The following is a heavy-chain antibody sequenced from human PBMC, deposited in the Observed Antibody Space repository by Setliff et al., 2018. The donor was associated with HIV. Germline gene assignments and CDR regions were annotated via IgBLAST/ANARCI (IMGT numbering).Heavy chain of an antibody. J-gene: IGHJ4*02. CDR3: ATDLHWAFDY. CDR2: ISGSGSVI. V-gene: IGHV3-11*01. CDR1: GFTFSDDY. D-gene: IGHD7-27*01. Sequence: GGSLRLSCAASGFTFSDDYMSWIRQIPGKGLEWVSYISGSGSVIFYADSVKGRFTISRDNAKNSLYLQMNSLRAEDTAVYYCATDLHWAFDYWGQGSLVTVSS.